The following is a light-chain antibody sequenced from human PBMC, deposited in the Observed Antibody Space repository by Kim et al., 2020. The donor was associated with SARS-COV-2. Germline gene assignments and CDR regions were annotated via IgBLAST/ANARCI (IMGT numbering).Light chain of an antibody. Sequence: DIQMTQSPSSLSASVGDRVTITCQASQDISNYLNWCQQKPGKAPKLLIYDASNLETGVPSRFSGSGSGTDFTFTISSLQPEDIATYYCQQYDNLPFTFGGGTKVDIK. CDR3: QQYDNLPFT. CDR1: QDISNY. CDR2: DAS. V-gene: IGKV1-33*01. J-gene: IGKJ4*01.